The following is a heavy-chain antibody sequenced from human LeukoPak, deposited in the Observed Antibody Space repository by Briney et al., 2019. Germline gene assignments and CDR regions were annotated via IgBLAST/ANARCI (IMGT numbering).Heavy chain of an antibody. Sequence: PSETLSLTCAVSGYSISTGTYWVWIRQTPGKGLEWIGSIYHSGSTYYNPSLKSRVTILVDTSKNQFSLKLSSVTAADTAVYYCARAYRTIDYWGQGTLVTVSS. CDR3: ARAYRTIDY. CDR2: IYHSGST. J-gene: IGHJ4*02. D-gene: IGHD1/OR15-1a*01. V-gene: IGHV4-38-2*01. CDR1: GYSISTGTY.